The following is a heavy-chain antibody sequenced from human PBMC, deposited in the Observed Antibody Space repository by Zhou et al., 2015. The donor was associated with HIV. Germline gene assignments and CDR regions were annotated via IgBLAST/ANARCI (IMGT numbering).Heavy chain of an antibody. CDR3: ARGKLLWFGGSGHYVMDV. J-gene: IGHJ6*01. Sequence: QVQLVQSGTEVKKPGSSVRVSCRTSGGTFGGSEISWVRQVSGQGLEWMGGITPMFGGADYAQKLHGRVTITADESTRTAYMELSSLRSDDTAVYYCARGKLLWFGGSGHYVMDVWGQGTTVTVSS. CDR2: ITPMFGGA. V-gene: IGHV1-69*01. CDR1: GGTFGGSE. D-gene: IGHD3-10*01.